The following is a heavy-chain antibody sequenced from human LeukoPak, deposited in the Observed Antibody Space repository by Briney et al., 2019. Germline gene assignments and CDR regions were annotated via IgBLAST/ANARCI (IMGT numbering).Heavy chain of an antibody. CDR3: ARDYDYYGSGSYFPMPGF. V-gene: IGHV3-20*04. CDR1: GFTFDDYV. CDR2: INWNGGST. J-gene: IGHJ4*02. D-gene: IGHD3-10*01. Sequence: GGSLRLSCAASGFTFDDYVMSWVRQAPGKGLEWVSGINWNGGSTGYADSVKGRFTISRDNAKNSLYLQMNSLRAEDTALYYCARDYDYYGSGSYFPMPGFWGQGTLVTVSS.